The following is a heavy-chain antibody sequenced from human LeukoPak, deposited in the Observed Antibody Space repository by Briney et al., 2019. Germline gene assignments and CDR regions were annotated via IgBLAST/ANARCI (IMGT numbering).Heavy chain of an antibody. CDR2: ISTSSTYI. V-gene: IGHV3-21*01. D-gene: IGHD3-3*01. CDR3: VGGNINDFWSGFYLSHWFDP. J-gene: IGHJ5*02. CDR1: GFTFSSYT. Sequence: GGSLRLSCAASGFTFSSYTMSWVRQAPGKGLEWVSSISTSSTYIYYADSLKGRFTISRDNAKNSLYLQMNSLRAEDTAVYYCVGGNINDFWSGFYLSHWFDPWGQGTLVTVSS.